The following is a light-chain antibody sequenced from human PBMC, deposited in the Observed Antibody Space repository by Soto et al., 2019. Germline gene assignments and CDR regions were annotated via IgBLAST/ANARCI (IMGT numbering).Light chain of an antibody. CDR1: RDISVY. V-gene: IGKV1-33*01. Sequence: DIQMTQSPSPLSASVGDTVTITCQASRDISVYLNWYQQKPGKAPKLLVFDASNLQTGVPSRFSGSGSGTHFTFTISSLQTEDVATYYCQQYDNLPPYTFGQGTRLEI. CDR2: DAS. CDR3: QQYDNLPPYT. J-gene: IGKJ2*01.